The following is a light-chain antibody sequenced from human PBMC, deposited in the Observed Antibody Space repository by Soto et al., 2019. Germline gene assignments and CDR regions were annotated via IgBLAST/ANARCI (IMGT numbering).Light chain of an antibody. J-gene: IGLJ1*01. V-gene: IGLV2-8*01. CDR3: TSYAGTYSFFYV. CDR1: SSDVGAYNY. Sequence: QAVTVSLTGTSSDVGAYNYVSWYQQLPGKAPKLIIYEVSKRPSGVPDRFSGSKSGNTASLTVSGLQAEDEADYYCTSYAGTYSFFYVFGTGTKVTVL. CDR2: EVS.